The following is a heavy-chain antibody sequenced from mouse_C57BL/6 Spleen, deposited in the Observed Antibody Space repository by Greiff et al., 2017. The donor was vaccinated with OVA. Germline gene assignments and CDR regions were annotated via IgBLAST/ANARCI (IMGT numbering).Heavy chain of an antibody. CDR1: GYTFTSYW. J-gene: IGHJ2*01. V-gene: IGHV1-69*01. CDR2: FDPSDSYT. Sequence: QVQLQQPGAELVMPGASVKLSCKASGYTFTSYWMHWVKQRPGKGLEWIGEFDPSDSYTNYNQKFKGKSTLTVDKSSSTAYMQLSSLTSEDSAVYYCAREGISYFDYWGQGTTLTVSS. CDR3: AREGISYFDY.